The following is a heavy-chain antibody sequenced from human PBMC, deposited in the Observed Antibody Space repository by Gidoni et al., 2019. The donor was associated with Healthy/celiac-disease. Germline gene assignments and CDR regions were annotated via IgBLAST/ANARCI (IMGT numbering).Heavy chain of an antibody. J-gene: IGHJ4*02. D-gene: IGHD6-19*01. V-gene: IGHV3-21*01. CDR3: ASPNLYSSGWCPGY. CDR2: ISSSSSYI. Sequence: VQLVESGGGLVKPGGSLRLSCAASGFTFSSYSMNWVRQAPGKGLEWVSSISSSSSYIYYADSVKGRFTISRDNAKNSLYLQMNSLRAEDTAVYYCASPNLYSSGWCPGYWGQGTLVTVSS. CDR1: GFTFSSYS.